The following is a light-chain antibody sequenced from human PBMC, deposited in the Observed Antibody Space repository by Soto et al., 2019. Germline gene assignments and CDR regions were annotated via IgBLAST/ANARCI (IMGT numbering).Light chain of an antibody. Sequence: QSALTQPASVSGSPGQSITISCTGTRSDIGAYNFVYWYQQHPGEAPKLILYDVNVRPSGVSNRFSGSKSGNTSSLTIAGLQAEDEADYYCTSWTTSTTMIFGGGTKLTVL. J-gene: IGLJ2*01. CDR2: DVN. V-gene: IGLV2-14*03. CDR1: RSDIGAYNF. CDR3: TSWTTSTTMI.